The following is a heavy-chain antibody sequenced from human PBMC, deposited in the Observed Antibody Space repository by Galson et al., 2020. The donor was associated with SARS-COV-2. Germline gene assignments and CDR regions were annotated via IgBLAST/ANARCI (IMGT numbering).Heavy chain of an antibody. J-gene: IGHJ6*02. CDR2: LYAGGSA. D-gene: IGHD6-19*01. CDR1: GFAVSDTY. CDR3: ARDPYSGGWTNDYYFGMDV. V-gene: IGHV3-53*01. Sequence: QAGGSLRLSCAASGFAVSDTYMSWIRQAPGKGLEWVALLYAGGSASYTGSVKGRFTISRDNSKNSLYLDMNNLRLEDTAVYYCARDPYSGGWTNDYYFGMDVWGQGTTVTVSS.